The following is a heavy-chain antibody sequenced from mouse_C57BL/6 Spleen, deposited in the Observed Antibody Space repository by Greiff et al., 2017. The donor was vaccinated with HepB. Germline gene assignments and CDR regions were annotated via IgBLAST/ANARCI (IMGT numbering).Heavy chain of an antibody. D-gene: IGHD1-1*01. J-gene: IGHJ4*01. CDR3: APITTVVGTGAMDY. V-gene: IGHV1-4*01. Sequence: VQLQQSGAELARPGASVKMSCKASGYTFTSYTMHWVKQRPGQGLEWIGYINPSSGYTKYNQKFKDKATLTADKSSSTAYMQLSRLTSEDSAVYYCAPITTVVGTGAMDYWGQGTSVTVSS. CDR2: INPSSGYT. CDR1: GYTFTSYT.